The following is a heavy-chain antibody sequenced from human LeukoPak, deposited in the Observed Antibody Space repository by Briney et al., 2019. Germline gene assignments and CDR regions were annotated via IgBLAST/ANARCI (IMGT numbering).Heavy chain of an antibody. CDR1: GFTFSNYW. CDR2: IGGSGGDT. CDR3: ASITWHLQRDS. D-gene: IGHD3-10*01. J-gene: IGHJ4*02. Sequence: GGSLRLSCAVSGFTFSNYWMSWVRQAPGKGLEWVSAIGGSGGDTYYADSVKGRFTISRDISRNTLYLQMNSLRAEDTAVYYCASITWHLQRDSWGQGTLVTVSS. V-gene: IGHV3-23*01.